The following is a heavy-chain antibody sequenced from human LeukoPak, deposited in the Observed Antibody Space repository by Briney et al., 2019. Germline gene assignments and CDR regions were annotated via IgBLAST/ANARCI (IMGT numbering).Heavy chain of an antibody. D-gene: IGHD3-10*01. V-gene: IGHV4-4*07. CDR2: IYTTGTT. Sequence: TSETLSLTCTVSGGSINSYYWGXVRXPAGXXXXXXGRIYTTGTTNYSPSLKSRLTMSLDTSKNQFSLKLRSVTAADTAVYYCGRQGYTASYYFVDYWSQGTLVTVSS. J-gene: IGHJ4*02. CDR1: GGSINSYY. CDR3: GRQGYTASYYFVDY.